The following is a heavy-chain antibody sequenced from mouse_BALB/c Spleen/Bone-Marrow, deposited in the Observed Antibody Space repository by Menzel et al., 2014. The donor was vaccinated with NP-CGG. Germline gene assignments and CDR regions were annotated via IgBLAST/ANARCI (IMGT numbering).Heavy chain of an antibody. V-gene: IGHV3-6*02. Sequence: VQLQQSGPGLVKPSQSLSVTCSVTGYSITSGYHWNCIRQFPGNKLEWMGYISYDGSNDYNPSLKNRISITRDTSKNQSFLKLNAVTTEDTATDYCARGAMDYWGQGTSVTVSS. CDR2: ISYDGSN. CDR1: GYSITSGYH. J-gene: IGHJ4*01. CDR3: ARGAMDY.